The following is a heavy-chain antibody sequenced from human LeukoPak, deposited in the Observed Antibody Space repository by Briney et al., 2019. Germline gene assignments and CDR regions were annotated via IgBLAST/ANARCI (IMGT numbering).Heavy chain of an antibody. D-gene: IGHD6-6*01. CDR1: GGSISSSSYY. V-gene: IGHV4-61*01. J-gene: IGHJ4*02. Sequence: SETLSLTCTVSGGSISSSSYYWSWIRQPPGKGLEWIGYIYYSGSTNYNPSLKSRVTISVDTSKNQFSLKLSSVTAADTAVYYCARAGYSSSSPVGYWGQGTLVTVSS. CDR3: ARAGYSSSSPVGY. CDR2: IYYSGST.